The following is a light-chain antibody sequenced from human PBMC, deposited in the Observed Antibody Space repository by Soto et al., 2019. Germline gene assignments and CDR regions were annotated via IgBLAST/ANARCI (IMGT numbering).Light chain of an antibody. CDR3: CSYAGSYIWV. Sequence: QSALTQPRSVSGSPGQSVTISCTGTSSDVGTYNYVSWYQQHPGKAPKLMIYDVSKRPSGVPDRFSGSKSGNTASLTISGLQAEDEADYYCCSYAGSYIWVFGGGTKVTV. V-gene: IGLV2-11*01. CDR2: DVS. CDR1: SSDVGTYNY. J-gene: IGLJ3*02.